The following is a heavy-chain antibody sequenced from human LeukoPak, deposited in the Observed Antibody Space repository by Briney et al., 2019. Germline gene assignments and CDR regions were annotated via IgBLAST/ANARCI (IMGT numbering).Heavy chain of an antibody. D-gene: IGHD3-16*01. J-gene: IGHJ4*02. V-gene: IGHV3-23*01. CDR3: AKDGAIIGDLADY. Sequence: GGSLRLSCAASGFTFSSYAMSWVRQAPGKGLEWVSAISGSGGSTYYADSVKGRFTISRDNSKNTLYLQMNSLRAEDAAVYYCAKDGAIIGDLADYWGQGTLVTVSS. CDR2: ISGSGGST. CDR1: GFTFSSYA.